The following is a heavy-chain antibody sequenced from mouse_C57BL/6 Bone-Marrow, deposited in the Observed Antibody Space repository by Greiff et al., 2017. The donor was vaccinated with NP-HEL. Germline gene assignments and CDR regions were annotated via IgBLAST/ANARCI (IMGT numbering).Heavy chain of an antibody. J-gene: IGHJ4*01. CDR2: IDPENGDT. Sequence: VQLQQSGAELVRPGASVKLSCTASGFNIKDDYMHWVKQRPEQGLEWIGWIDPENGDTEYASKFQGKATITADTSSNTAYLQLSSLTSEDTAVYYCTTCSRGENAMDYWGQGTSVTVSS. CDR3: TTCSRGENAMDY. V-gene: IGHV14-4*01. D-gene: IGHD6-1*01. CDR1: GFNIKDDY.